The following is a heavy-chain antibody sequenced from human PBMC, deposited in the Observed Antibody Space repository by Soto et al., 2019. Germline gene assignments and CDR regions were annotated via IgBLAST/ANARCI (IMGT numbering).Heavy chain of an antibody. V-gene: IGHV4-34*01. D-gene: IGHD2-2*01. CDR1: GGSFSGYY. CDR2: INHSGST. J-gene: IGHJ5*02. CDR3: ARGPDIVVVPAAAWFDP. Sequence: PSETLSLTCAVYGGSFSGYYWSWIRQPPGKGLEWIGEINHSGSTNYNPSLKSRVTISVDTSKNQFSLKLSSVTAADTAVYYCARGPDIVVVPAAAWFDPWGQGTLVTVSS.